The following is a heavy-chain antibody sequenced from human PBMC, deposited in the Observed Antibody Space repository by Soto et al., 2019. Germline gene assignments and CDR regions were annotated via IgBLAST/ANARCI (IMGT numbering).Heavy chain of an antibody. V-gene: IGHV3-64*01. Sequence: GGSLTLSCAASGFTFSSYAMHWVRQAPGKGLEYVSAISSNGGSTYYANSVKGRFTISRDNSKNTLYLQMGSLRAEDMAVYYCARLKVYYDSSGYYEYFDYWGQGTLVTVSS. D-gene: IGHD3-22*01. CDR2: ISSNGGST. J-gene: IGHJ4*02. CDR1: GFTFSSYA. CDR3: ARLKVYYDSSGYYEYFDY.